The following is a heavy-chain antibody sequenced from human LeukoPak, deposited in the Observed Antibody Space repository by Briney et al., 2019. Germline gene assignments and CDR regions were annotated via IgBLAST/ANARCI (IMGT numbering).Heavy chain of an antibody. CDR2: IYYSGST. CDR3: ARYSTYCVDY. J-gene: IGHJ4*02. Sequence: SETLSLTCTVSGGSISSYYWSWIRQPPGKGLECIGYIYYSGSTNYNPSLKSRVTMSVDTSRNQFSLKLSSVTAADTAVYYCARYSTYCVDYWGQGTLVTVSS. V-gene: IGHV4-59*01. CDR1: GGSISSYY. D-gene: IGHD4-11*01.